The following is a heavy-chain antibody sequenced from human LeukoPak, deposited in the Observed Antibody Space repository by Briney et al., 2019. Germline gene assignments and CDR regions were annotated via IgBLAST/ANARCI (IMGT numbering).Heavy chain of an antibody. Sequence: PSETLSLTCTVSGDSISSGDYYWSWIRQPPGKGLEWIGYIYYSGSTNYNPSLKSRVTISVDTSKNQFSLKLSSVTAADTAVYYCARAGRGGMTTVTTTLDYWGQGTLVTVSS. J-gene: IGHJ4*02. V-gene: IGHV4-61*08. CDR3: ARAGRGGMTTVTTTLDY. CDR2: IYYSGST. D-gene: IGHD4-17*01. CDR1: GDSISSGDYY.